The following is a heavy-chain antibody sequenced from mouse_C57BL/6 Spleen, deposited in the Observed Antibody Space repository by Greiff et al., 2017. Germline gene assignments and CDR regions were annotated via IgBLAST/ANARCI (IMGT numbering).Heavy chain of an antibody. V-gene: IGHV5-9*01. J-gene: IGHJ4*01. CDR1: GFTFSSYT. CDR2: ISGGGGNT. Sequence: EVQGVESGGGLVKPGGSLKLSCAASGFTFSSYTMSWVRQTPEKRLEWVATISGGGGNTYYPDSVKGRFTISRDNAKNTLYLQMSSLRSEDTALYYCAGDYDAMDYWGQGTSVTVSS. CDR3: AGDYDAMDY.